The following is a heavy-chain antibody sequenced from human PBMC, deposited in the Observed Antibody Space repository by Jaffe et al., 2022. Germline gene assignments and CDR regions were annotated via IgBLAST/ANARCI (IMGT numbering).Heavy chain of an antibody. Sequence: QVQLVESGGGVVQPGESLRVSCVASGFTVADTGMHWVRQAPGKGLEWVSFISYDGNQEYYADSVIGRFTIFRESSKNALYLQMNSLRPEDTAVYYCAKDRGNTWAGEYWGQGTLVTVSP. CDR3: AKDRGNTWAGEY. J-gene: IGHJ4*02. D-gene: IGHD3-10*01. V-gene: IGHV3-30*02. CDR2: ISYDGNQE. CDR1: GFTVADTG.